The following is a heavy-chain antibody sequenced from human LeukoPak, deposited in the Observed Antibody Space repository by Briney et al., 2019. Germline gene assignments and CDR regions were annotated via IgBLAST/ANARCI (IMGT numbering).Heavy chain of an antibody. CDR2: ISGSGGST. CDR1: GFTFSSYA. Sequence: GGSLRLSCAASGFTFSSYAMSWVRQAPGKGLEWVSAISGSGGSTYYADSVKGRFTISRDNSKSTLYLQMNSLRAEDTAVYYCAKGSVAYDILTGYYSNDYWGQGTLVTVSS. J-gene: IGHJ4*02. D-gene: IGHD3-9*01. CDR3: AKGSVAYDILTGYYSNDY. V-gene: IGHV3-23*01.